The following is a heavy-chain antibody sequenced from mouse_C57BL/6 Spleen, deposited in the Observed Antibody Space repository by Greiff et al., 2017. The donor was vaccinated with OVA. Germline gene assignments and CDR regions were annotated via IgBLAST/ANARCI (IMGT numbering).Heavy chain of an antibody. CDR1: GFNIKDYY. CDR3: TTQRSLRGDAMDY. Sequence: EVQLQQSGAELVRPGASVKLSCTASGFNIKDYYMHWVKQRPEQGLEWIGRIDPEDGDTEYAPKFQGKATMTADTSSNTAYLQLSSLTSEDTAVYYCTTQRSLRGDAMDYWGQGTSVTVSS. J-gene: IGHJ4*01. V-gene: IGHV14-1*01. CDR2: IDPEDGDT. D-gene: IGHD1-1*01.